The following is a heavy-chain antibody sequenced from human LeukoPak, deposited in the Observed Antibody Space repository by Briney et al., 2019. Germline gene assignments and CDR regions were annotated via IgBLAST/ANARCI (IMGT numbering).Heavy chain of an antibody. Sequence: PGRSLRLSCAASGFTFSSYGMHWVRQAPGKGLEWVAVISYDGSNKYYADSVKGRFTISRDNSKNTLYLQMNSLRAEDTAVYYCAKDPRQWEPSPLDYWGQGTLVTVSS. CDR3: AKDPRQWEPSPLDY. CDR1: GFTFSSYG. J-gene: IGHJ4*02. V-gene: IGHV3-30*18. CDR2: ISYDGSNK. D-gene: IGHD1-26*01.